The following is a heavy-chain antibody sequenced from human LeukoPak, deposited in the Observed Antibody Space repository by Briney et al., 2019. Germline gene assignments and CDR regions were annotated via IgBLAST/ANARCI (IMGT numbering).Heavy chain of an antibody. CDR1: GGSISGYY. J-gene: IGHJ3*02. V-gene: IGHV4-59*08. CDR3: ARHKALHKGDAFDI. Sequence: SETLSLTCTVSGGSISGYYWIWIRQPPGKGLEWIAYIHYRGSANYNPSLKSRVTISVDTSKNQISLQLRSVTAADTPFYYCARHKALHKGDAFDIWGQGTMVTVSS. CDR2: IHYRGSA.